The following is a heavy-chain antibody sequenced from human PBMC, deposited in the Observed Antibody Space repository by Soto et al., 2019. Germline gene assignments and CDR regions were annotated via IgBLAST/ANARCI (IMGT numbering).Heavy chain of an antibody. Sequence: QMQLQESGPGLVKPSETLSLTCTVSGDSISDHYWSWIRQPPGKGLEWIGYIYYSGSTNYNPSLKSLVTISVDTSKRKFSLKLNPVTTADTAVYYCARHWNGFDNWGQGTLVTVSS. CDR1: GDSISDHY. J-gene: IGHJ4*02. D-gene: IGHD1-1*01. CDR3: ARHWNGFDN. V-gene: IGHV4-59*11. CDR2: IYYSGST.